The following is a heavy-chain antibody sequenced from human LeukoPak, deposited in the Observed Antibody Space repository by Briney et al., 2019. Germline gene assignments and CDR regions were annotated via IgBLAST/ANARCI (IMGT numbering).Heavy chain of an antibody. CDR3: AREGSGWYYFDY. D-gene: IGHD6-19*01. J-gene: IGHJ4*02. CDR2: IYTSGST. Sequence: SETLSLTCTVSGGSLSSYYWSWVRQPAGNGLEWIGRIYTSGSTTYNPSFKSRVHKSVQPAENQLSLKLSSVTAAGTAVYYCAREGSGWYYFDYWGQGTLVTVSS. V-gene: IGHV4-4*07. CDR1: GGSLSSYY.